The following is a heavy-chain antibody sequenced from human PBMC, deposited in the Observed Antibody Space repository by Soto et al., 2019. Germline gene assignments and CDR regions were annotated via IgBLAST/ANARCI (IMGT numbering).Heavy chain of an antibody. Sequence: GGSLRRSCAASGFSFDDYAMTWVRQAAGKGLEWVSAISGSGDNTYYADSVKGRFTISRDNSKNTLYLQLNSLRAEDTALYYCAKWYYSGYDLAYFAYWGQGSLVTVPQ. CDR3: AKWYYSGYDLAYFAY. CDR2: ISGSGDNT. CDR1: GFSFDDYA. V-gene: IGHV3-23*01. D-gene: IGHD5-12*01. J-gene: IGHJ4*02.